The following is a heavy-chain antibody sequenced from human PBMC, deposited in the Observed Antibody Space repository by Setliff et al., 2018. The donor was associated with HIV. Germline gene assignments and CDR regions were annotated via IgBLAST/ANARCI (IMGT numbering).Heavy chain of an antibody. Sequence: SETLSLTCAVYSGSFSGYYWSWIRQPPGKGLEWIGEINHSGSTYYNPSLKSRVTISIDTSKNQFSVKLNFVTAADTAVYYCAREQWLVTRGYFDSWGQGIMVTV. D-gene: IGHD6-19*01. J-gene: IGHJ4*02. CDR3: AREQWLVTRGYFDS. CDR2: INHSGST. V-gene: IGHV4-34*01. CDR1: SGSFSGYY.